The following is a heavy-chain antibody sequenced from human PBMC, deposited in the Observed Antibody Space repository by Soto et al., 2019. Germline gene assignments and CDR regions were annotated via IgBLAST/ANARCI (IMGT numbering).Heavy chain of an antibody. CDR1: GYTFTSYG. CDR3: ARGGYFDSSNYLAY. CDR2: INPGNGNT. D-gene: IGHD3-22*01. Sequence: ASVKVSCKASGYTFTSYGINWVRQAPGRGLEWMGWINPGNGNTKYSQQFQGRVVIDRDTSASTAYMELSSLRPEDTAVYYCARGGYFDSSNYLAYWGLGTLVTVSS. V-gene: IGHV1-3*01. J-gene: IGHJ4*02.